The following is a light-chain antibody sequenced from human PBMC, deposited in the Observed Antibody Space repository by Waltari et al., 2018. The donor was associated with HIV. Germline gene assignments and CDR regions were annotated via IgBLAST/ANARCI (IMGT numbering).Light chain of an antibody. CDR2: GAA. V-gene: IGKV1-39*01. CDR3: QQSYSLPLT. CDR1: QDISTY. J-gene: IGKJ3*01. Sequence: DIQMTQSPSSLSASVGDRVTLTCRASQDISTYLNWFQQRPGKAPKSLIYGAADLQSGVSSRFSGSGSGTDFTLTISSLQPEDFATYYCQQSYSLPLTFGPGTTV.